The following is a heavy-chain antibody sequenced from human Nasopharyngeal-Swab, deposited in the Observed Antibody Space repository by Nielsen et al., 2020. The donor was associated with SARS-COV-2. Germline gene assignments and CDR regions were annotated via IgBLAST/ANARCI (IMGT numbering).Heavy chain of an antibody. V-gene: IGHV1-69*06. D-gene: IGHD6-19*01. CDR1: GYTFTGYY. CDR3: AVYEWDSSVKTND. Sequence: SVKVSCKASGYTFTGYYMHWVRQAPGQGLEWMGGIIPIFGTANYAQKFQGRVTITADKSTSTAYMELSSLRSEDTAVYYCAVYEWDSSVKTNDWGQGTLVTVSS. CDR2: IIPIFGTA. J-gene: IGHJ4*02.